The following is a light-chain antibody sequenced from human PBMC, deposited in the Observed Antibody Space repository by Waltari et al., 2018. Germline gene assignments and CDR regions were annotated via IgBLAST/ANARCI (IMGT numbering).Light chain of an antibody. Sequence: SYVLTQPPSVSVAPRQTARLSCGGNNIATKSVHWYQQKAGRAPILVVYDVSDRPSGLPERFSGSSSGNTATLAIRGVEAGDEADYFCQVWDNNSVFFGGGTKLTVL. CDR3: QVWDNNSVF. V-gene: IGLV3-21*02. CDR1: NIATKS. CDR2: DVS. J-gene: IGLJ2*01.